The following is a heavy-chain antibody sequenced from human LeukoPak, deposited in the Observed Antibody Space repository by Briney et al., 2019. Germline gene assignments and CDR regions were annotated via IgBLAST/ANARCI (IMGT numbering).Heavy chain of an antibody. CDR3: ARDRSRLVPAAISATDYYYGMDV. V-gene: IGHV4-31*03. CDR1: GGSISSGGYY. J-gene: IGHJ6*02. CDR2: IYYSGST. Sequence: SQTLSLTCTVSGGSISSGGYYWSWIRQHPGKGLEWIGYIYYSGSTYYNPSLKSRVTTSVDTSKNQFSLKLSSVTAADTAVYYCARDRSRLVPAAISATDYYYGMDVWGQGTTATVSS. D-gene: IGHD2-2*01.